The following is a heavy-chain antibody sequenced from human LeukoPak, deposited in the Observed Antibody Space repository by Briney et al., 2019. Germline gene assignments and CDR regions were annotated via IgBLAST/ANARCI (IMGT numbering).Heavy chain of an antibody. D-gene: IGHD2-2*01. CDR3: AREVPAAVYGMDV. CDR2: IWYDGSNK. CDR1: GFTFSSYG. V-gene: IGHV3-33*01. Sequence: GRSLRLSCAASGFTFSSYGMHWVRQAPGKGLEWVAVIWYDGSNKYYADSVKGRFTISRDNSKNTLYLQMNSLRAEDTAVYYCAREVPAAVYGMDVWGQGTTVTVSS. J-gene: IGHJ6*02.